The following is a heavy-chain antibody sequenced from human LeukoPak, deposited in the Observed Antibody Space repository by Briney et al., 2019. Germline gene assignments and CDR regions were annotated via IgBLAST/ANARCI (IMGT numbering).Heavy chain of an antibody. Sequence: GGTLRLSCAASGFTFSSYGMSWVRQAPGKGLEWVSAISGSGGSTYYADSVKGRFTISRDNSENTLHLQMNSLRAEDTAVYYCAKGIAAARDYWGQGTLVTVSS. CDR2: ISGSGGST. CDR1: GFTFSSYG. CDR3: AKGIAAARDY. V-gene: IGHV3-23*01. D-gene: IGHD6-13*01. J-gene: IGHJ4*02.